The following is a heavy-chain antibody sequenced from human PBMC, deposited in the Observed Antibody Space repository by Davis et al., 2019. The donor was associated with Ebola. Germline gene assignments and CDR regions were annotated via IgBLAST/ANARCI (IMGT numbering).Heavy chain of an antibody. D-gene: IGHD3-10*01. CDR2: INPSIGNT. J-gene: IGHJ4*02. CDR1: GYSFTTFG. CDR3: ASGEFVDF. V-gene: IGHV1-18*04. Sequence: ASVKVSCKASGYSFTTFGISWVRQAPGQGLEWMGLINPSIGNTSLAQKFQGRVTLTRDTSTRTVHMDLSSLKSDDTAIYYCASGEFVDFWGQGTLVTVSS.